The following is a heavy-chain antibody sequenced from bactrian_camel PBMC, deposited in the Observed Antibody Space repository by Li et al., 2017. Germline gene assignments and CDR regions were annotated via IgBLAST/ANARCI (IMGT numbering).Heavy chain of an antibody. CDR1: GFPFSSYA. CDR3: ANSRERYSDYVHVY. Sequence: VQLVESGGGLVQPGGSLTLSCAASGFPFSSYAMSWVRQAPGKGLEWVSSINSGGGSTYYADSVKGRFAISRDNAKNTLYLQLNSLKTEDTAMYYCANSRERYSDYVHVYWGQGTQVTVS. CDR2: INSGGGST. D-gene: IGHD4*01. V-gene: IGHV3S40*01. J-gene: IGHJ4*01.